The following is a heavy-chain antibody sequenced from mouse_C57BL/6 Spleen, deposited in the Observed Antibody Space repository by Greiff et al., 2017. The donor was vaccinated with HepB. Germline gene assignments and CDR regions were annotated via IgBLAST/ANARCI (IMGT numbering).Heavy chain of an antibody. CDR3: ARDGYDVLYAMDY. CDR1: GFSFTGYF. D-gene: IGHD2-2*01. V-gene: IGHV1-20*01. J-gene: IGHJ4*01. CDR2: INPYNGDT. Sequence: EVQLQQSGPELVKPGDSVKISCKASGFSFTGYFMNWVMQSHGKSLEWIGRINPYNGDTFYNQKFKGKATLTVDKSSSTAHMELRSLTSEDSAVYYCARDGYDVLYAMDYWGQGTSVTVSS.